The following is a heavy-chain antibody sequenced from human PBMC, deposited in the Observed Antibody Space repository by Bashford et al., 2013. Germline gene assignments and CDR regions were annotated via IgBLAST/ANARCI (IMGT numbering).Heavy chain of an antibody. D-gene: IGHD6-13*01. J-gene: IGHJ5*02. CDR1: GYTFTSYG. Sequence: ASVKVSCKASGYTFTSYGISWVRQAPGQGLEWMGWISAYNGNTKYAQKLQGRVTMTTDTSTSTAYMELRSLRSDDTAVYYCARGEYSSSWYGLDYWFDPWGQGTLVTVSS. CDR2: ISAYNGNT. CDR3: ARGEYSSSWYGLDYWFDP. V-gene: IGHV1-18*01.